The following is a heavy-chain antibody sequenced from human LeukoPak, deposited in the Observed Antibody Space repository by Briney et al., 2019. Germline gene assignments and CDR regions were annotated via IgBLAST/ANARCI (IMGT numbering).Heavy chain of an antibody. CDR3: ARDRSTYYYVQDAFDI. CDR1: GFTFSSYA. J-gene: IGHJ3*02. V-gene: IGHV3-23*01. CDR2: ISDIGGIT. Sequence: GGSLRLSCAASGFTFSSYAMSWVRQAPGKGLEWVSAISDIGGITNYADSVKGRFTISRDNSKNTLYLQMNSLRAEDTAVYYCARDRSTYYYVQDAFDIWGQGTMVTVSS. D-gene: IGHD3-10*02.